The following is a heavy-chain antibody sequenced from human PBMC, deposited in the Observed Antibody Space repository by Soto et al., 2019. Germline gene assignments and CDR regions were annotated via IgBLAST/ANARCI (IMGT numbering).Heavy chain of an antibody. V-gene: IGHV4-30-4*01. D-gene: IGHD2-15*01. CDR3: ARGRYCLTGRCFPNWFDS. CDR1: GDSISTVDYF. Sequence: SETLSLTCSVSGDSISTVDYFWAWIRQPPGQALEYIGYIYKSATTYYNPSFEGRVAISLDTSKSHFSLNVTSVTAADTAVYFCARGRYCLTGRCFPNWFDSWGQGTLVTVYS. CDR2: IYKSATT. J-gene: IGHJ5*01.